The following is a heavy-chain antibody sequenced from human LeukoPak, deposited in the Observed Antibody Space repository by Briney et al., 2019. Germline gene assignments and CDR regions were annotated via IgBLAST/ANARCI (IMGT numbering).Heavy chain of an antibody. CDR1: GFTFSSYG. D-gene: IGHD6-19*01. V-gene: IGHV3-30*18. CDR2: ISYDGSNK. J-gene: IGHJ4*02. CDR3: AKDRGWYPYDY. Sequence: PGGSLRLSCAASGFTFSSYGKHWVRHAPGKALEWVAVISYDGSNKHYADCVEGGHHLPRDYYKHALYAQVHSLSAEDRAVFYCAKDRGWYPYDYWGQGTLVTVSS.